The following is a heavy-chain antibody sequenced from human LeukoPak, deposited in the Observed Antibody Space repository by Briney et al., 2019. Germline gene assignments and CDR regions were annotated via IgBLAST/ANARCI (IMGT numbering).Heavy chain of an antibody. CDR1: GYSFPNYW. D-gene: IGHD3-22*01. Sequence: GESLKISCKGSGYSFPNYWISWLRQMPGKVREWMGIIYPGDSDTKYSPYFERQVTLSADKSINTAYLQWSSLTASDTAMYYCARLTDYYDSSGYYRTYNWFDPWGQGTLVTVSS. CDR3: ARLTDYYDSSGYYRTYNWFDP. J-gene: IGHJ5*02. CDR2: IYPGDSDT. V-gene: IGHV5-51*01.